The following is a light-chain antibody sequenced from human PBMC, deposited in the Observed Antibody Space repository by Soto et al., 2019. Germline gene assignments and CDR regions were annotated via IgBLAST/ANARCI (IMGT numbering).Light chain of an antibody. J-gene: IGKJ1*01. CDR1: QGISSY. V-gene: IGKV1-13*02. CDR3: QQYNRYPRT. CDR2: DAS. Sequence: AIELTQSPSSLSASVGDRVTITCRASQGISSYLAWYQQKPGKAPKLLIYDASSLQSGVPSRFSGSGSGTEFTLTISSLQPDDFATYYCQQYNRYPRTFGQGTKVDI.